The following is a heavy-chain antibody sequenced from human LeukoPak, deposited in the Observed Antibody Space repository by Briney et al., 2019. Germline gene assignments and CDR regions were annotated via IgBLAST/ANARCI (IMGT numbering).Heavy chain of an antibody. CDR1: GFTFSSYA. J-gene: IGHJ4*02. CDR2: ISGSGGSR. Sequence: PGGSLRLSCAASGFTFSSYAMTWVRQAPGKGLEWVSSISGSGGSRNYADSVKGRFTISRDNSQNTLYLQMSSLRAEDAAVYYCVRSRDGYNSNSPLDYWGQGTLVTVSS. CDR3: VRSRDGYNSNSPLDY. D-gene: IGHD5-24*01. V-gene: IGHV3-23*01.